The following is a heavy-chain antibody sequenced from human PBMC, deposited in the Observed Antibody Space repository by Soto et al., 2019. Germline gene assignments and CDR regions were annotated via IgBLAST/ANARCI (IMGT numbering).Heavy chain of an antibody. J-gene: IGHJ4*02. Sequence: QVHLVESGGGLVKPGGSLRLSCPTSGFPFSDYYMSWIRQPPGKGLEWLSHISPKSTYRNYADSVKGRFTISRDNTKSSLFLQMNSLGVEDTAVYYCVRGGGGGLFEHWGQGVLVTVSS. CDR2: ISPKSTYR. V-gene: IGHV3-11*06. CDR3: VRGGGGGLFEH. D-gene: IGHD2-21*01. CDR1: GFPFSDYY.